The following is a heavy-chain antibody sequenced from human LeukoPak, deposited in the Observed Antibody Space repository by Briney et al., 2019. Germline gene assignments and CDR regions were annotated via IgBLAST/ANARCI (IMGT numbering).Heavy chain of an antibody. J-gene: IGHJ4*02. V-gene: IGHV4-59*01. Sequence: SETLSLTCTVSGGSISSYYWSWIRQPPGKGLEWIGYIYYSGSTNCNPSLKSRVTISVDTSKNQFSLKLSSVTAADTAVYYCARDRTPHYFDYWGQGTLVTVSS. D-gene: IGHD1-14*01. CDR3: ARDRTPHYFDY. CDR2: IYYSGST. CDR1: GGSISSYY.